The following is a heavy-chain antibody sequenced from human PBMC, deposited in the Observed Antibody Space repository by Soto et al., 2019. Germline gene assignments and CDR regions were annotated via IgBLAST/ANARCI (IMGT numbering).Heavy chain of an antibody. CDR2: INAGNGNT. D-gene: IGHD3-22*01. V-gene: IGHV1-3*01. Sequence: QVQLVQSGAEVKKPGASVKVSCKASGYTFTSYAMHWVRQAPGQRLEWMGWINAGNGNTKYSQKFQGRVTITRDTXXSTAYMELSSLRSEDTAVYYCAREGYYDSSGYWAYWGQGTLVTVSS. J-gene: IGHJ4*02. CDR3: AREGYYDSSGYWAY. CDR1: GYTFTSYA.